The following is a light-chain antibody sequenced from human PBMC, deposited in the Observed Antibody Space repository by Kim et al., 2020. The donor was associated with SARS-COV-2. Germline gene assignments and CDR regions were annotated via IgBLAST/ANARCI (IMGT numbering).Light chain of an antibody. CDR2: YDN. J-gene: IGLJ3*02. CDR3: QAWDSASGHPV. V-gene: IGLV3-21*04. CDR1: NIGTKS. Sequence: SYELMQPASVSVAPGETARMTCGGNNIGTKSVHWYRQKPGQAPALVIFYDNDRPSGIPERISGSNSENTATLTISWVEVGDEADYYCQAWDSASGHPVFGGGTQLTVL.